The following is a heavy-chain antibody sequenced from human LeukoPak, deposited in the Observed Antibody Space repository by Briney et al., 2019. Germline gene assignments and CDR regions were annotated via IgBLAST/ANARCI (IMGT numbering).Heavy chain of an antibody. J-gene: IGHJ4*02. V-gene: IGHV1-24*01. D-gene: IGHD3-10*01. Sequence: ASVKVSCKVSGYTLTELSMHWVRQAPGKGLEWMGGFDPEDGETIYAQKFQGRVTMTEDTSTDTAYMELSSLRSEDTAVYYCATDLRRAIMVRGEKSQPLFDYWGQGTLVTVSS. CDR1: GYTLTELS. CDR2: FDPEDGET. CDR3: ATDLRRAIMVRGEKSQPLFDY.